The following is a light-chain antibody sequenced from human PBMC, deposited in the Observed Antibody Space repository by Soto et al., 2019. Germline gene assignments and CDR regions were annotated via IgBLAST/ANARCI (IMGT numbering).Light chain of an antibody. CDR3: AAWDDRLSDLL. CDR1: NSNIGSNP. CDR2: SNY. J-gene: IGLJ2*01. V-gene: IGLV1-44*01. Sequence: QSVLTQPPSASGTPGQRVTISCSGINSNIGSNPVHWYQQFPGTAPKVLIYSNYQRPSGVPDRFSGSKSGTSASLAISGLQSEDEADYYCAAWDDRLSDLLFGGGTKLTVL.